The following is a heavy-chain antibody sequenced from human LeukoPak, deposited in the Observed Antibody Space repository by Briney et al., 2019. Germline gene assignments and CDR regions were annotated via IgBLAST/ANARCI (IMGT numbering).Heavy chain of an antibody. D-gene: IGHD4-17*01. V-gene: IGHV4-30-4*01. CDR1: GDSISSGDYY. Sequence: SETLSLTCSVSGDSISSGDYYWSWIRQPPGKGLEWIGYIYYSGSTYYNPSLKSRVTISVDTSKNQFSLKLSPVTAADTAVYYCARDPGDRFDYWGQGTLVTVSS. CDR2: IYYSGST. CDR3: ARDPGDRFDY. J-gene: IGHJ4*02.